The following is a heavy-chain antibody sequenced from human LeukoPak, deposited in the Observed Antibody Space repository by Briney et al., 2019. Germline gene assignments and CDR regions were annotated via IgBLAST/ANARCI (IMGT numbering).Heavy chain of an antibody. CDR2: ISSDGSDK. Sequence: GGSLRLSCAASGFTFSSYGMHWVRQAPGKGLEWVAVISSDGSDKYYADSVKGRFTISRDNSKNTMYLQMNSLRDEDTAVYYCAKGSATTVVTIDYWGQGTLVAVSS. J-gene: IGHJ4*02. D-gene: IGHD4-23*01. CDR1: GFTFSSYG. CDR3: AKGSATTVVTIDY. V-gene: IGHV3-30*18.